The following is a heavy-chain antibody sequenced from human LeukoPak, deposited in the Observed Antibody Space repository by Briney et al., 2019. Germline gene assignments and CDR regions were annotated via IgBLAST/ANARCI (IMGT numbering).Heavy chain of an antibody. CDR1: GFTFSSYW. J-gene: IGHJ6*03. D-gene: IGHD3-10*01. V-gene: IGHV3-74*01. Sequence: PGVSLRLSCAASGFTFSSYWMHWVRQAPGKGLVWVSRINSDGSSTSYADSVKGRFTISRDNAKNTLYLQMNSLRAEDTAVYYCARDYGSTEGYYYYYYMDVWGKGTTVTISS. CDR2: INSDGSST. CDR3: ARDYGSTEGYYYYYYMDV.